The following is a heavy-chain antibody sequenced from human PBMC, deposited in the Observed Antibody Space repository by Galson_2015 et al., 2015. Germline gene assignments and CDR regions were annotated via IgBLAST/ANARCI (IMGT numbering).Heavy chain of an antibody. D-gene: IGHD3-22*01. CDR3: ARISIRSSRYYYDSSGYFGY. J-gene: IGHJ4*02. Sequence: PALVKPTQTLTLTCTVSGFSLRNARMGVSWIRQPPGKALEWLAHIFSNDEKSYSTSLKSRLTISKDTSKSQVVLTMTNMDPVDTATYYCARISIRSSRYYYDSSGYFGYWGQGTLVTVSS. V-gene: IGHV2-26*01. CDR1: GFSLRNARMG. CDR2: IFSNDEK.